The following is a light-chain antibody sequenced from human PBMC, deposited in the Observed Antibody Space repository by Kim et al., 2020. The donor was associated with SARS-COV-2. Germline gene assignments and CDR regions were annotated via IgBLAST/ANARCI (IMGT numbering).Light chain of an antibody. Sequence: QSVLTQPPSASGTPGQRVTISCSGSSSNVGSNTVNWYQQVPGTAPKLLIYRNNQRPSGVPDRFFGSKSGTSASLAISGLQSEDEADYHCAAWDDSLIGVVFGGGTQLTVL. CDR3: AAWDDSLIGVV. CDR1: SSNVGSNT. J-gene: IGLJ2*01. V-gene: IGLV1-44*01. CDR2: RNN.